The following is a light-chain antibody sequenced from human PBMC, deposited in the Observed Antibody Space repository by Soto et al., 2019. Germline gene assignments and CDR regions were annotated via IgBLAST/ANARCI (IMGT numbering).Light chain of an antibody. CDR1: SSDVCAYNY. CDR3: ASYAGNNNFVL. V-gene: IGLV2-8*01. J-gene: IGLJ2*01. CDR2: EVT. Sequence: QSALAQPPSASGSPGQSVTISCTGTSSDVCAYNYVSWYQQHPGKAPKLVIYEVTERPSGVPERFSGSKSGSTASLTVSGLQAEDEALYYCASYAGNNNFVLFGGGTKLTVL.